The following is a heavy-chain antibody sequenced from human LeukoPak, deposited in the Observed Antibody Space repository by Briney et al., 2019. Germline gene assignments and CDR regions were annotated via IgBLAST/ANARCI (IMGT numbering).Heavy chain of an antibody. CDR1: GFTFSSYA. Sequence: PGGSLRLSCSASGFTFSSYAMHWVRQAPGKGLEWVAVISYDGSNKYYADSVKGRFTISRDNSKSTLYLQMNSLRAEDTAVYYCARAAFSRTIDYWGQGTLVTVSS. D-gene: IGHD3-3*02. CDR3: ARAAFSRTIDY. J-gene: IGHJ4*02. V-gene: IGHV3-30*04. CDR2: ISYDGSNK.